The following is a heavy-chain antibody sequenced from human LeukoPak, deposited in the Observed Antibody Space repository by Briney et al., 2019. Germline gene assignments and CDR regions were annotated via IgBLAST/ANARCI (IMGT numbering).Heavy chain of an antibody. J-gene: IGHJ4*02. CDR3: ARSGRDGYNLNY. CDR1: GGTFSSYA. D-gene: IGHD5-24*01. Sequence: SVKVSCKASGGTFSSYAISWVRQAPGQGLEWMGGIIPIFGTANYAQKLQGRVTITTDESTSTAYMELSSLRSEDTAVYYCARSGRDGYNLNYWGQGTLVTVSS. V-gene: IGHV1-69*05. CDR2: IIPIFGTA.